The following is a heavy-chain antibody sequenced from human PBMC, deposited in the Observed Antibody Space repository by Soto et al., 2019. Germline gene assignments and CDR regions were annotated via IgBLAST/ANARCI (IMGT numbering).Heavy chain of an antibody. CDR2: IDYVGST. V-gene: IGHV4-59*11. CDR1: VDSSNSRY. Sequence: PSETLSRPGSVSVDSSNSRYWRWMREPPGKGLEWIGYIDYVGSTNYAPALQSRVTMSVDTSKNQVSLKLRYVTAADTAVYYCVRQRGNYFDFWGQGTLVTVSS. CDR3: VRQRGNYFDF. J-gene: IGHJ4*02. D-gene: IGHD3-10*01.